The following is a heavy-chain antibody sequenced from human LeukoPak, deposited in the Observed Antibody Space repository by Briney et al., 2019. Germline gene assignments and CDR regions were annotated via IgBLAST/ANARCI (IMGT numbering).Heavy chain of an antibody. V-gene: IGHV1-2*02. CDR3: ARIDILTGYPLLSFDYGMDV. CDR1: GYTFSGYY. CDR2: INPNSGAA. D-gene: IGHD3-9*01. J-gene: IGHJ6*02. Sequence: ASVKVSCKASGYTFSGYYMHWVRQAPGQGLEWMGWINPNSGAATYAQKFRGRVTMTRDTSISTAYMELRRLRFDDTAVYYCARIDILTGYPLLSFDYGMDVWGQGTTVTVSS.